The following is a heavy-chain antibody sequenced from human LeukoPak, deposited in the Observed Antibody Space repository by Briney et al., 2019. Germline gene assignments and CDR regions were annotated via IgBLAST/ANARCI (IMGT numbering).Heavy chain of an antibody. D-gene: IGHD6-19*01. V-gene: IGHV4-39*07. J-gene: IGHJ3*02. Sequence: PSETLSLTCTVSGGSISSSDYYWGWIRQPPGKGLEWIGRIYTSGSTNYNPSLKSRVTMSVDTSKNQFSLKLSSVTAADTAVYYCARFQSSSGDRRGAFDIWGQGTMVTVSS. CDR3: ARFQSSSGDRRGAFDI. CDR2: IYTSGST. CDR1: GGSISSSDYY.